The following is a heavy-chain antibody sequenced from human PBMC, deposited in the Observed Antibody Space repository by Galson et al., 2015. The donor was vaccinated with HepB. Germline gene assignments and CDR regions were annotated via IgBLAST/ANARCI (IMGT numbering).Heavy chain of an antibody. Sequence: SLRLSCAASGFTFSNYGMHWVRQAPGKGLEWVAVISYDGSFENYADSVKGRFTISRDSSRNTLFLQMNSLRAEDTAVYYCAKDGEPRGSPLLRRDLDYWGPGTLVTVSS. CDR1: GFTFSNYG. D-gene: IGHD1-14*01. V-gene: IGHV3-30*18. J-gene: IGHJ4*02. CDR3: AKDGEPRGSPLLRRDLDY. CDR2: ISYDGSFE.